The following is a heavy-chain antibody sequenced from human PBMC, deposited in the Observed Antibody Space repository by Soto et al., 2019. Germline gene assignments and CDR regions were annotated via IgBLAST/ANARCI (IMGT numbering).Heavy chain of an antibody. V-gene: IGHV4-34*01. D-gene: IGHD6-19*01. J-gene: IGHJ6*02. CDR3: ARGHVAVAGTDYYGMDV. CDR2: INHSGST. CDR1: GGSFSGYY. Sequence: SETLSLTCAVYGGSFSGYYWSWIRQPPGKGLEWIGEINHSGSTNYNPSLKSRVTISVDTSKNQFSLKLSSVTAADTAVYYCARGHVAVAGTDYYGMDVWGQGTSVTVSS.